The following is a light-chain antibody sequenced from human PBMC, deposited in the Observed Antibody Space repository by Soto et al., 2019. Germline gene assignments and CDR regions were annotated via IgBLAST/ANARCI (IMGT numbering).Light chain of an antibody. Sequence: EIVLTQSPATLSLSPGERATLSCRASQGVSSYLAWYQQKPGQAPRLLIYDASNRATGIPARFSGSGPGTDFTLTISSLGPEDFAVYYCQQRSNWPLVTFGGGTKVEIK. CDR3: QQRSNWPLVT. CDR2: DAS. J-gene: IGKJ4*01. CDR1: QGVSSY. V-gene: IGKV3D-11*01.